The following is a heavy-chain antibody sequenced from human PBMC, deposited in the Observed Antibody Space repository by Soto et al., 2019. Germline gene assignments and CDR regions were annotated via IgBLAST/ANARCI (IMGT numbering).Heavy chain of an antibody. CDR3: TSRDYYGSGTNPYYYGMDV. CDR1: GFTFSGSA. Sequence: LRLSCAASGFTFSGSAMHWVRQASGKGLEWVGRIRSKANSYATAYAASVKGRFTISRDDSKNTAYLQMNSLKTEDTAVYYCTSRDYYGSGTNPYYYGMDVWGQGTTVTVSS. V-gene: IGHV3-73*01. J-gene: IGHJ6*02. D-gene: IGHD3-10*01. CDR2: IRSKANSYAT.